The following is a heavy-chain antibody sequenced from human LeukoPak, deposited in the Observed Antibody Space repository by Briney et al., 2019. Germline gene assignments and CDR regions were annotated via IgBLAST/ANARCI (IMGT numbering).Heavy chain of an antibody. D-gene: IGHD3-10*01. V-gene: IGHV4-61*02. CDR1: GGSISSGSYY. J-gene: IGHJ3*02. Sequence: SQTLSLTCTVSGGSISSGSYYWSWIRQPAGKGLEWIGRIYTSGSTNYNPSLKSRVTISVDTSKNQFSLELSSVTAAVTAVYYCARESPLLWGAFDIWGQGTMVTVSS. CDR2: IYTSGST. CDR3: ARESPLLWGAFDI.